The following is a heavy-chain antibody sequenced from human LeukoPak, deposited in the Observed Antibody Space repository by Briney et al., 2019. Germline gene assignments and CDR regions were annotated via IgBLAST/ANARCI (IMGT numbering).Heavy chain of an antibody. J-gene: IGHJ5*02. V-gene: IGHV4-4*09. Sequence: SETLSLTCTVSGGSISSYYWSWIRQPPGKGLEWIGYIYTSGSTNYNPSLKSRVTISVDTSKNQFPLKLSSVTAADTAVYYCARGSVYYDFWSGYTQESNWFDPWGQGTLVTVSS. CDR2: IYTSGST. D-gene: IGHD3-3*01. CDR1: GGSISSYY. CDR3: ARGSVYYDFWSGYTQESNWFDP.